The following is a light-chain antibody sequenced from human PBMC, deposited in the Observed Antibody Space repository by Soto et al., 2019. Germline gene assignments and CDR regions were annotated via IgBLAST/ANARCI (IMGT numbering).Light chain of an antibody. CDR3: QHLNAFPLT. V-gene: IGKV1-9*01. CDR2: GGS. CDR1: QAINRY. Sequence: IQLTQSPSSLSASVGDRVTITCRASQAINRYLAWYQQEPGKAPKLLIYGGSTLQSGVPSRFSGRGSGTDFTLTISSLQSEYFATYYCQHLNAFPLTFGGGTQVEI. J-gene: IGKJ4*01.